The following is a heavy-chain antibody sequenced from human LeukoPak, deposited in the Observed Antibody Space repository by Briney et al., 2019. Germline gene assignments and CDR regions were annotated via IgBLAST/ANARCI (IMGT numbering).Heavy chain of an antibody. D-gene: IGHD4-23*01. J-gene: IGHJ4*02. CDR2: INPNSGGT. CDR1: GYTFTGY. CDR3: ARDLYGGTSATFDY. Sequence: GASVKVSCKASGYTFTGYMHWVRQAPGQGLEWMGWINPNSGGTYYAQKFQGRVTMTSGTSISTAYMELSRLRSDNTAVYYCARDLYGGTSATFDYWGQGTLVTVSS. V-gene: IGHV1-2*02.